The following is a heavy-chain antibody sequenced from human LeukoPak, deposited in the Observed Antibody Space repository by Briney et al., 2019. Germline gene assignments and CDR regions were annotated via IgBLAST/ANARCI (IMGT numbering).Heavy chain of an antibody. Sequence: GGSLRLSCAASGFSFGTFAMTWVRQAPGKGLAWVSGRIGSGNTYYSDSVKGRFTLSSDSSKHTVYLQMNSLRVEDTAICYCAKELHYGDGRWEFDPWGQGTLVTVSP. CDR1: GFSFGTFA. J-gene: IGHJ5*02. CDR2: RIGSGNT. V-gene: IGHV3-23*01. D-gene: IGHD4-17*01. CDR3: AKELHYGDGRWEFDP.